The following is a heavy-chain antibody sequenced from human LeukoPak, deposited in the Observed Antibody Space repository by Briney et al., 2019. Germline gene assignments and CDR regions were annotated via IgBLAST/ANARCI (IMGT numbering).Heavy chain of an antibody. CDR2: INSDGSST. Sequence: GRSLRLSCAASGFTFDDYAMHWIRQAPGKGLVWVSRINSDGSSTSYADSVKGRFTISRDNAKNTLYLQMNSLRAEDTAVYYCARDLGSGYDWGFDYWGQGTLVTVSS. J-gene: IGHJ4*02. CDR1: GFTFDDYA. V-gene: IGHV3-74*01. D-gene: IGHD5-12*01. CDR3: ARDLGSGYDWGFDY.